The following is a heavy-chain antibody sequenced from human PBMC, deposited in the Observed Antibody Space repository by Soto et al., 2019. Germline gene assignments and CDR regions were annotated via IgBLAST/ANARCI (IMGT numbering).Heavy chain of an antibody. D-gene: IGHD5-18*01. V-gene: IGHV5-51*01. Sequence: GESLKISSKGSGYSFTSYWIGWVRQMPGKGLEWMGIIYPGDSDTRYSPSFQGQVTISADKSISTAYLQWSSLKASDTAVYYCATESVDTAMEHRIGMDVWGKGTTVTVSS. J-gene: IGHJ6*04. CDR3: ATESVDTAMEHRIGMDV. CDR2: IYPGDSDT. CDR1: GYSFTSYW.